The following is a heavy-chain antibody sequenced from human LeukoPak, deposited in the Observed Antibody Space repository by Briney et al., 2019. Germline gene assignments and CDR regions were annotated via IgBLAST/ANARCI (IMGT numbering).Heavy chain of an antibody. Sequence: GGSLRLSCAASGFTFSSYEMYWVRQAPGQGLEWVSYISSSGNTIYYADSVKGRFTISRDNARNSLYLQMSSLRAEDTAVYYCARDGGRYYYYGMDVWGQGTTVTVSS. CDR3: ARDGGRYYYYGMDV. CDR2: ISSSGNTI. V-gene: IGHV3-48*03. J-gene: IGHJ6*02. D-gene: IGHD3-16*01. CDR1: GFTFSSYE.